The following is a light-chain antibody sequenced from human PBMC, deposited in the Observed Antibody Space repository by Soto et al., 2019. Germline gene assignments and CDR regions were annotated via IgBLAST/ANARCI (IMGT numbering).Light chain of an antibody. V-gene: IGLV2-14*01. CDR2: EVT. CDR3: SSYSRSGPV. Sequence: QSALSQPASVSGSPGQSFTLSCTGTNSDVGGYNYVSWYQQHPGKAPKLIIYEVTNRPSGVSDRFSGSKSGNTASLTISGLHAEDEAAYYCSSYSRSGPVFGGGTKLTVL. J-gene: IGLJ2*01. CDR1: NSDVGGYNY.